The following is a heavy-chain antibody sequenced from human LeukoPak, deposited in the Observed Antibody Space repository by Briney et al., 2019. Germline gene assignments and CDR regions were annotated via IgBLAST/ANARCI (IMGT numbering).Heavy chain of an antibody. Sequence: PSETLSLTCAVYGGSFSGYYWIWIRQPPGKGLEWIGYIYYSGSNNYNPSLKSRVTISVDTSKNQFSLKLSSVTAADTAVYYCARALWWPAFDPWGQGTLVTVSS. CDR3: ARALWWPAFDP. J-gene: IGHJ5*02. CDR1: GGSFSGYY. D-gene: IGHD2-21*01. CDR2: IYYSGSN. V-gene: IGHV4-59*01.